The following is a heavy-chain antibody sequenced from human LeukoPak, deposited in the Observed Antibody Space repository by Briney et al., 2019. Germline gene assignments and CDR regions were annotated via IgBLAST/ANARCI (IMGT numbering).Heavy chain of an antibody. CDR2: IIPIFGTA. J-gene: IGHJ4*02. V-gene: IGHV1-69*06. CDR3: ASSKYSRTVTTGY. D-gene: IGHD4-17*01. Sequence: ASVKVSCKASGGTFSSYAISWVRQAPGQGLEWMGWIIPIFGTANYAQKFQGRVTIIADKSTSTAYMELSSLRSEDTAVYYCASSKYSRTVTTGYWGQGTLVTVSS. CDR1: GGTFSSYA.